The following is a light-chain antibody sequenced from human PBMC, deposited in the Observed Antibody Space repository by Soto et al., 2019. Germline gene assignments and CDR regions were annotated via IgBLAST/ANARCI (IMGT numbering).Light chain of an antibody. CDR2: SSS. J-gene: IGKJ1*01. V-gene: IGKV1-5*01. Sequence: DTQMTQSPSTLSASVGDRVTITCRASETISTWLAWYQQKPGQAPKLLIYSSSFFESGVPSRFSGSGSGTEFTLTISSLQPDDFATYYCLQYNDYSWTFGQGTKVQIK. CDR3: LQYNDYSWT. CDR1: ETISTW.